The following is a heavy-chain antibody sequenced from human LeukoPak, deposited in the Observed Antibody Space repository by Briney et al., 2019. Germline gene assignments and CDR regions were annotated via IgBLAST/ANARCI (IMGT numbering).Heavy chain of an antibody. J-gene: IGHJ4*02. Sequence: PSETLSLTCAVSGGSISGGGYSWSWIRQPPGKGLEWIGYIYHSGSTYYNPSLKSRVTISVDRSKNQFSLKLSSVTAADTAVYYCARVDIVATIVDYWGQGTLVTVSS. V-gene: IGHV4-30-2*01. CDR2: IYHSGST. CDR1: GGSISGGGYS. CDR3: ARVDIVATIVDY. D-gene: IGHD5-12*01.